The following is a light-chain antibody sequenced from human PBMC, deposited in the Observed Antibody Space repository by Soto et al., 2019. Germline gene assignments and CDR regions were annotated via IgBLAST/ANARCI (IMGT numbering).Light chain of an antibody. CDR3: AAWDDSLSEV. CDR1: SSNIGSNY. V-gene: IGLV1-47*01. Sequence: SEVSQVGSACRSRGPRVPITCSGSSSNIGSNYVYWYQQLPGTAPKLLIYRNNQRPSGVPDRFSGSKSGTSASLAISGLRSEDEADHYCAAWDDSLSEVFGTGTKVTVL. J-gene: IGLJ1*01. CDR2: RNN.